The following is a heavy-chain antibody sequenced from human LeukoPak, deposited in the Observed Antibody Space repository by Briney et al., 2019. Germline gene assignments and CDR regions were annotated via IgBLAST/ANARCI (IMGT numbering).Heavy chain of an antibody. CDR2: IHTSGST. CDR3: ARHCVAGSPNWFDP. CDR1: GGSISSYY. D-gene: IGHD6-13*01. Sequence: TSETLSLTCTVSGGSISSYYWNWIRQPAGKGLEWIGRIHTSGSTNYNPSLKGRITMSVDTSKNQFSLKLSSVTAADTAVYYCARHCVAGSPNWFDPWGQGTLVTVSS. J-gene: IGHJ5*02. V-gene: IGHV4-4*07.